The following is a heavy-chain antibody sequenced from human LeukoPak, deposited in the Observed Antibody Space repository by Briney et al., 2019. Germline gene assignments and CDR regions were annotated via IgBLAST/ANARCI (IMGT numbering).Heavy chain of an antibody. CDR2: IYTSGNT. D-gene: IGHD3-22*01. CDR3: TRDTYYYDSSGRSFDY. CDR1: GGSISSSSYY. V-gene: IGHV4-61*09. J-gene: IGHJ4*02. Sequence: SETLSLTCTVSGGSISSSSYYWSWIRQPAGKGLEWIGHIYTSGNTNYNPSLKSRVIMSVDTSRNQFSLRLSSVTAADTAMYYCTRDTYYYDSSGRSFDYWGQGTLVTVSS.